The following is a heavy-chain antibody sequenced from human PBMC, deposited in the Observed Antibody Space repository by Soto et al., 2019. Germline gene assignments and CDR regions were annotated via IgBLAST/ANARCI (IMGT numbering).Heavy chain of an antibody. CDR3: ARGLEYSSSMGP. J-gene: IGHJ5*02. V-gene: IGHV3-48*01. Sequence: GGSLRLSCAASGFTFSSYSMNWVRQAPGKGLEWVSYISSSSSTIYYADSVKGRFTISRDNAKNSLYLQMNSLRAEDTAVYYCARGLEYSSSMGPWAQGTLVTVSS. CDR1: GFTFSSYS. D-gene: IGHD6-6*01. CDR2: ISSSSSTI.